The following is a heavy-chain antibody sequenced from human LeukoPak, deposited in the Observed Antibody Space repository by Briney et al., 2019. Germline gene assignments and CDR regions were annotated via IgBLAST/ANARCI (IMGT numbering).Heavy chain of an antibody. CDR1: GGSISTYY. D-gene: IGHD1-26*01. J-gene: IGHJ3*02. CDR3: ARDSRRELLHAFDI. Sequence: SETLSLTCTVSGGSISTYYWSWIRQPPGRGLEWIAYIDYSASTNYNPSLKSRVTISVDTSNNQFSLKLSSVTAADTAVYYCARDSRRELLHAFDIWGQGTMVTVSS. V-gene: IGHV4-59*01. CDR2: IDYSAST.